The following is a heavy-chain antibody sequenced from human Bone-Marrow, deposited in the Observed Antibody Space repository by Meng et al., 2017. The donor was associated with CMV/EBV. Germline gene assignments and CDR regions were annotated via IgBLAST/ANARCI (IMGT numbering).Heavy chain of an antibody. J-gene: IGHJ5*02. CDR3: AKEIRYYYGSGSYYS. V-gene: IGHV3-30*02. CDR1: GFTFSSYG. Sequence: GESLKISCAAPGFTFSSYGMHWVRQAPGKGLEWVAFIRYDGSNKYYADSVKGRFTISRDNSKNTLYLQMNSLRAEDTAVYYCAKEIRYYYGSGSYYSWGQGTLVTVSS. D-gene: IGHD3-10*01. CDR2: IRYDGSNK.